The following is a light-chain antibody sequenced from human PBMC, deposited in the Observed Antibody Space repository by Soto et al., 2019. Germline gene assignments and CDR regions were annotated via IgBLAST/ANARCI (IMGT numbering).Light chain of an antibody. V-gene: IGLV2-11*01. Sequence: QSALTQPRSVSGSPGQSVTISCTGTSSDVGGYNYVSWYQQHTGKAPKLMIYDVSKRPSGVPDRFSGFKYGNTASLTISGLQAEDEADYSCCSHAGSYIDVFGTGTKLTVL. CDR2: DVS. J-gene: IGLJ1*01. CDR3: CSHAGSYIDV. CDR1: SSDVGGYNY.